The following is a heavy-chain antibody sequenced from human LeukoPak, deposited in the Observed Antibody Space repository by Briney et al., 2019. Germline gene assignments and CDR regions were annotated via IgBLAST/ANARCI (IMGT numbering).Heavy chain of an antibody. J-gene: IGHJ6*02. Sequence: PGGSLRLSCAASGFTFDDYAMHWVRQAPGKGLEWVSGISWNSNNIVYVDSVKGRFTISRDNAKNSLYLQMNSLRAEDTAVYYCASNMVYYSSGHKYYYYGMDVWGQGTTVTVSS. D-gene: IGHD3-10*01. CDR1: GFTFDDYA. V-gene: IGHV3-9*01. CDR2: ISWNSNNI. CDR3: ASNMVYYSSGHKYYYYGMDV.